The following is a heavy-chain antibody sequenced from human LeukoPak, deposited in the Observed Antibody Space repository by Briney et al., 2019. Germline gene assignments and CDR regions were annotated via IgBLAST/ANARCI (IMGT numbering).Heavy chain of an antibody. Sequence: SETLSLTCTVSGGSISSYYWSWIRQPPGKGLEWIGYIYCSGSTNYNPSLKSRVTISVDTSKNQFSLKLSSVTAADTAVYYCARSRRSSNWYPTFDYWGQGTLVTVSS. CDR2: IYCSGST. CDR3: ARSRRSSNWYPTFDY. D-gene: IGHD6-13*01. V-gene: IGHV4-59*01. J-gene: IGHJ4*02. CDR1: GGSISSYY.